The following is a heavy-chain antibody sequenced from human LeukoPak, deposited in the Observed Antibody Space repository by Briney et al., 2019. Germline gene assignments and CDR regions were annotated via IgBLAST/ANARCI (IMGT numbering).Heavy chain of an antibody. V-gene: IGHV4-59*08. Sequence: PSETLSLTCTVSGGSIRSYYWGWIQQPPGKGLEWIGYIHYSESTKYNPSLKSRVTMSVDTSKNQFSLKLSSVTAADTAVYYCASRSGSFSDALDIWGQGTLVTVSS. J-gene: IGHJ3*02. CDR2: IHYSEST. CDR1: GGSIRSYY. CDR3: ASRSGSFSDALDI. D-gene: IGHD3-10*01.